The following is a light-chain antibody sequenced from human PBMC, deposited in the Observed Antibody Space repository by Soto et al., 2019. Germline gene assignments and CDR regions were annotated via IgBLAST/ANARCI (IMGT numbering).Light chain of an antibody. V-gene: IGKV3-20*01. CDR2: GIS. CDR1: QSVTSNY. J-gene: IGKJ1*01. CDR3: HQYGSSPQT. Sequence: EVVMTPSPATLSVSPGEGATLSCRASQSVTSNYLAWYQQKPGKAPRLLIHGISNRATGVPDRFSGSGSGTDFTLTISRLEPEDFAVFYCHQYGSSPQTFGQGTKVDIK.